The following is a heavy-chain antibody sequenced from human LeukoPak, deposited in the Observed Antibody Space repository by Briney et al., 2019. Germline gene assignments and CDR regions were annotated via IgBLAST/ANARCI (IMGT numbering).Heavy chain of an antibody. CDR1: GGSTSFYH. CDR2: ISESGST. CDR3: ARAGSGWYGGRLFEF. J-gene: IGHJ4*02. Sequence: MTSETLSLTCTVSGGSTSFYHWSWIRQSPGKELEWIGDISESGSTNYMPSLKSRVTISVDTSNQFSLKLSSVTAADTAVYYCARAGSGWYGGRLFEFWGPGALVAVSS. V-gene: IGHV4-59*01. D-gene: IGHD6-13*01.